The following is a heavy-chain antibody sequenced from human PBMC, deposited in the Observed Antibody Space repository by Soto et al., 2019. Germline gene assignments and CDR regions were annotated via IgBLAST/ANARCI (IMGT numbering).Heavy chain of an antibody. CDR1: GGSISSSNW. V-gene: IGHV4-4*02. CDR2: IYHSGST. D-gene: IGHD2-2*03. J-gene: IGHJ2*01. CDR3: ARDRLDIVVVPAAYVPLRGWYFDL. Sequence: QVQLQESGPGLVKPSGTLSLTCAVSGGSISSSNWWSWVRQPPGKGLEWIGDIYHSGSTNYNPSRKRRVNITVAKSKSQFSLQLSSVTAADTAVYYCARDRLDIVVVPAAYVPLRGWYFDLWGRGTLVTVSS.